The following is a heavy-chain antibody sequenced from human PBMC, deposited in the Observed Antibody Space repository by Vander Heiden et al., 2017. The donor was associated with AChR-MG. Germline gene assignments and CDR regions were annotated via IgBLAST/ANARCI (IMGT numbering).Heavy chain of an antibody. CDR1: GLPLSSSS. D-gene: IGHD3-22*01. Sequence: EVQLVEFGGGSVQPGGSLRLSCAASGLPLSSSSMNWVRQTPGKGLEWVSYISSRCTTIYYADSMKDRLTISRDNAKNSLYLQINSLRDEDTAVYYCAREVNYRGDYYDTTGLDYWGQGTLVTVSS. CDR2: ISSRCTTI. V-gene: IGHV3-48*02. J-gene: IGHJ4*02. CDR3: AREVNYRGDYYDTTGLDY.